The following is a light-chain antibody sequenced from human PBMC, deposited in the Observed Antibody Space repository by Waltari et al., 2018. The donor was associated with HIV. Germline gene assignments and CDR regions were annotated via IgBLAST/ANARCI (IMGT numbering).Light chain of an antibody. CDR3: YSEPGNGRV. V-gene: IGLV3-27*01. CDR2: RDS. J-gene: IGLJ3*02. Sequence: SFDLTQPSSVSVSPGQTATISCSGNVLADKFVRWFQQKPSHDPVLLIFRDSERHSGIPERFSASKSGTTCTLTIVGAQTGDEAVYYCYSEPGNGRVFGGGTQLTVL. CDR1: VLADKF.